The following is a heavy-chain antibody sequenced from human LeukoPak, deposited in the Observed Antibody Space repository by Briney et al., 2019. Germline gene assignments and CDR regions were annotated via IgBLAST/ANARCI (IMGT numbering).Heavy chain of an antibody. V-gene: IGHV4-4*07. J-gene: IGHJ4*02. CDR2: IHSSGST. CDR3: ARGSQNYYNPFDN. CDR1: GGSISGSISGTY. Sequence: SVTLSLTCTVSGGSISGSISGTYWSWVRQPAGKGLEWIGRIHSSGSTKYNPSLKSRVTMSVDTSKNQLFLRLTSVTAADTALYYCARGSQNYYNPFDNWGQGTLVTVSS. D-gene: IGHD3-10*01.